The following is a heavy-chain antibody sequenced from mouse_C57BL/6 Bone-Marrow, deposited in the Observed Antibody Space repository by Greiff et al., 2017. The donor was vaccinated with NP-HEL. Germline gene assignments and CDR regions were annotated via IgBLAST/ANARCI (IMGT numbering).Heavy chain of an antibody. V-gene: IGHV2-2*01. CDR1: GFSLTSYG. Sequence: QVQLQQSGPGLVQPSQSLSITCTVSGFSLTSYGVHWVRQSPGQGLEWLGDIWSGGSTDYNAAFISSLSISKDNSKSQVFFKMNSLQADNTAIYYDARPSLFITTVIATDYCAMDYWGQGTSVTVSS. D-gene: IGHD1-1*01. CDR3: ARPSLFITTVIATDYCAMDY. CDR2: IWSGGST. J-gene: IGHJ4*01.